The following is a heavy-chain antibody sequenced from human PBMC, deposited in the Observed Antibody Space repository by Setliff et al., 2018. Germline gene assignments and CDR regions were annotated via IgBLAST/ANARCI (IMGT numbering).Heavy chain of an antibody. J-gene: IGHJ4*02. V-gene: IGHV3-49*04. CDR1: GFTFGDYA. D-gene: IGHD1-7*01. CDR3: TPWTGTSRLHY. Sequence: PGGSLRLSCTTSGFTFGDYAITWVRQAPGKGLEWVGFIGGKPSSGTTEYAASVKGRFTISRDDSKSIAYLQMSSLKTEDTALYYCTPWTGTSRLHYWGQGTLVTVPQ. CDR2: IGGKPSSGTT.